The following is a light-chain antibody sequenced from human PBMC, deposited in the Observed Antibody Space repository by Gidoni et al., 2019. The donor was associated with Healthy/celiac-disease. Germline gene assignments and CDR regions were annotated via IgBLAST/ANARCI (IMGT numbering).Light chain of an antibody. CDR1: QSVSSSY. CDR2: GAS. J-gene: IGKJ4*01. V-gene: IGKV3-20*01. CDR3: QQYGSSPLLT. Sequence: EIVLTQSPGTLSWSPGERATLSCRASQSVSSSYLAWYQQKPGQAPRLLIYGASSRATGFPDRFSGSGSGTYFTLTISRLEPEDLAVYYCQQYGSSPLLTFGGGTKVEIK.